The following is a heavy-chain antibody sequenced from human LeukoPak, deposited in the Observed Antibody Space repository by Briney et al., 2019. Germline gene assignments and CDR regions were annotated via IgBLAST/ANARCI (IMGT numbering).Heavy chain of an antibody. V-gene: IGHV4-30-2*01. D-gene: IGHD5-24*01. J-gene: IGHJ6*03. CDR1: GGSIGSGGYY. Sequence: PSQTLSLTCTVSGGSIGSGGYYWSWIRQPPGKGPEWIGYIYHSGSTYYNPSLKSRVTISVDRSKNQFSLKLSSVTAADTAMFYCARVRDPYYYYMDVWGKGTTVTVSS. CDR2: IYHSGST. CDR3: ARVRDPYYYYMDV.